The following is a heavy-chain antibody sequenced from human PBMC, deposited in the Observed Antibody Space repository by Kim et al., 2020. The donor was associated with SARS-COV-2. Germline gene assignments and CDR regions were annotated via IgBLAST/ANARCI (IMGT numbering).Heavy chain of an antibody. CDR2: GST. Sequence: GSTNYTPTLKGRVPISVDTSKNQFSLKLSSVTAADTAVYYCARWGNGMDVWGQGTTVTVSS. J-gene: IGHJ6*02. CDR3: ARWGNGMDV. V-gene: IGHV4-34*01. D-gene: IGHD3-16*01.